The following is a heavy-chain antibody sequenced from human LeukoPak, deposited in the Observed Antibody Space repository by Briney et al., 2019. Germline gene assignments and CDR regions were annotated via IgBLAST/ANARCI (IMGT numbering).Heavy chain of an antibody. Sequence: SETLSLTCAVYGGSFSGYYWTWIRQTPEQGQEWIGEMNPSGSTNYNPSLTSRVTISVDTSKKQFSLELSSVTAADTAVYYCARGRQDVTMIVVVMTGVSYYLDVWGKGTTVTVS. V-gene: IGHV4-34*01. J-gene: IGHJ6*03. CDR1: GGSFSGYY. CDR2: MNPSGST. D-gene: IGHD3-22*01. CDR3: ARGRQDVTMIVVVMTGVSYYLDV.